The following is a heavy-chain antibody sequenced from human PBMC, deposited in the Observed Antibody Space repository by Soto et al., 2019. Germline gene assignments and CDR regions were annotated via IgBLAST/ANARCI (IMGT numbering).Heavy chain of an antibody. V-gene: IGHV4-4*02. CDR2: IYHSGST. D-gene: IGHD1-26*01. J-gene: IGHJ3*02. Sequence: PSETLSLSCAVSGCSLRSSNWWRSVRQPPGKGLERIGDIYHSGSTNYNPSLKSRVTISVDKSKNQFSLKLSSVAAADTGGYYCARRGALGGRGAFDIWGQGRMVTVSS. CDR3: ARRGALGGRGAFDI. CDR1: GCSLRSSNW.